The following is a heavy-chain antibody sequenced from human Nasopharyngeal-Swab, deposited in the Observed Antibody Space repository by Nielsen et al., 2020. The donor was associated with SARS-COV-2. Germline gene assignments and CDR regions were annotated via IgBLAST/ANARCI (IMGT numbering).Heavy chain of an antibody. CDR2: IDGDGSIT. V-gene: IGHV3-74*01. CDR1: GFTFSSYW. Sequence: GGSLRLSCAASGFTFSSYWMHWVRLAPGKGLVWVARIDGDGSITNYADSVEGRFGISGDNAKNTVYLQMNSLRDEDTAVYYCARESTSWSRKNNFYYYFGLDFWGRGTTVTVSS. CDR3: ARESTSWSRKNNFYYYFGLDF. J-gene: IGHJ6*02.